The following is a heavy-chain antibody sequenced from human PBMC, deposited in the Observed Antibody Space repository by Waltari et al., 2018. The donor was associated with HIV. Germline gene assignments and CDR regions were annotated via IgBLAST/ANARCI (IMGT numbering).Heavy chain of an antibody. CDR2: IYYSGST. V-gene: IGHV4-39*01. CDR1: GGSISSSSYY. J-gene: IGHJ3*02. Sequence: QLQLQESGPGLVKPSETLSLTCTVSGGSISSSSYYWGWIRQPPGKGLEWIGSIYYSGSTYYNPSLKSRVTRSVDTSKNQFSLKLSSVTAADTAVYYCASLRGIFQAFDIWGQGTMVTVSS. CDR3: ASLRGIFQAFDI. D-gene: IGHD2-15*01.